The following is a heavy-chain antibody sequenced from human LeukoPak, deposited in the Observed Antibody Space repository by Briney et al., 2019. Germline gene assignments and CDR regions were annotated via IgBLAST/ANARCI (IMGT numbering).Heavy chain of an antibody. D-gene: IGHD3-22*01. Sequence: PGGSLRLSCAASGFTFSSYEMNWVRQAPGKGLEWLSYISSSGSTIYYADSVKGRFTLSRDNAKNSLYLHMNSLRAEDTAVYFCARDKAGDYYDSGVAGFDYWGQGTLVTVSS. V-gene: IGHV3-48*03. J-gene: IGHJ4*02. CDR1: GFTFSSYE. CDR3: ARDKAGDYYDSGVAGFDY. CDR2: ISSSGSTI.